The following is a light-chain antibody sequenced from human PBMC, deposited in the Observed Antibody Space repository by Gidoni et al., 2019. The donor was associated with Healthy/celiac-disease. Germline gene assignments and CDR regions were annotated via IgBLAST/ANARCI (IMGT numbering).Light chain of an antibody. CDR3: QQYGSSTGT. Sequence: EIVLTQSPGTLSLSPGERAILSCRASQSVSSSYLAWYQQKPGQAPRLLSYGTSSRATGIPDRFSGSGARTDFTLTISRLEPEDFAVYYCQQYGSSTGTFGQGTKLEIK. CDR2: GTS. CDR1: QSVSSSY. J-gene: IGKJ2*01. V-gene: IGKV3-20*01.